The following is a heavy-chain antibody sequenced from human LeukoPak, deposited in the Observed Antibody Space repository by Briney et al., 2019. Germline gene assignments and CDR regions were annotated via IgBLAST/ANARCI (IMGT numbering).Heavy chain of an antibody. CDR3: ARVDTAMVFDY. V-gene: IGHV3-74*01. CDR1: GFTFSSYW. CDR2: INSDGSST. Sequence: PGGSLRLSCVASGFTFSSYWMHWVRQAPGKGLVWVSRINSDGSSTSYADSVKGRFTISRDNAKNTLYLQMNSLRAEDTAVYYCARVDTAMVFDYWGQGTLVTVSS. D-gene: IGHD5-18*01. J-gene: IGHJ4*02.